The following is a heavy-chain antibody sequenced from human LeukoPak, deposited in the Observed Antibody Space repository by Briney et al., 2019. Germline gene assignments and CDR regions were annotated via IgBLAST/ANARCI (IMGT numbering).Heavy chain of an antibody. J-gene: IGHJ4*02. CDR2: INPKTGVT. CDR3: ARDLAMYSPDLDY. CDR1: GYTFTDYY. D-gene: IGHD1-26*01. V-gene: IGHV1-2*02. Sequence: ASVKVSCKASGYTFTDYYLHWVRQAPGHGLEWMGWINPKTGVTKYAHNFQGRVTMTRDTSINTAYMEVSRLRSDDTAVFYCARDLAMYSPDLDYWGQGTLITVSS.